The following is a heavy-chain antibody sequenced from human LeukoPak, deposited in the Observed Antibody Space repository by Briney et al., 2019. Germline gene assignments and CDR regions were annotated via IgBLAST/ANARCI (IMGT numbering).Heavy chain of an antibody. J-gene: IGHJ4*02. D-gene: IGHD1-26*01. CDR1: GGSISSYY. V-gene: IGHV4-38-2*02. CDR3: ARASPGRDY. Sequence: PSETLSLTCTVSGGSISSYYWSWIRQPPGKGLEWIGSIYHSGSTYYNPSLKSRVTISVDTSKNQFSLKLSSVTAADTAVYYCARASPGRDYWGQGTLVTVSS. CDR2: IYHSGST.